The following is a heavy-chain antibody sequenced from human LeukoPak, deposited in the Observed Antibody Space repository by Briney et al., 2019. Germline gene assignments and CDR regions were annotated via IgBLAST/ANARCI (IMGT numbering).Heavy chain of an antibody. D-gene: IGHD3-3*01. V-gene: IGHV4-39*01. Sequence: KTSETLSLTCTVAGGSISSSSYYWGWIRQPPGKGLEWIGSISYSGSPYYNPSLKSRVTISGDTSKNQLSLRLSSVTAADTAVYYCARRFLAGKYFDYWGQGTLVTVSS. J-gene: IGHJ4*02. CDR3: ARRFLAGKYFDY. CDR2: ISYSGSP. CDR1: GGSISSSSYY.